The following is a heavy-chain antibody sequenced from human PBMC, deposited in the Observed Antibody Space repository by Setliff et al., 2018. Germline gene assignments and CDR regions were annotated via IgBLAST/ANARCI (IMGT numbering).Heavy chain of an antibody. CDR2: IYTSGST. CDR3: ASNALPHYDYSNYEGLYDYYYYMDV. CDR1: GGSISSGSYY. J-gene: IGHJ6*03. D-gene: IGHD4-4*01. V-gene: IGHV4-61*09. Sequence: KTSETLSLTCTVSGGSISSGSYYWSWIRQPAGKGLEWIGHIYTSGSTNYNPSLKSRVTISVDTSKNQFSLKLSSVTAADTAVYYCASNALPHYDYSNYEGLYDYYYYMDVWGKGTTVTVSS.